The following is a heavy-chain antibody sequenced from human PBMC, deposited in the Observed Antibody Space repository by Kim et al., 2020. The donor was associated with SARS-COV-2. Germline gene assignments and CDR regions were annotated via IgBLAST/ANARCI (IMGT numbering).Heavy chain of an antibody. Sequence: GGSLRLSCAAFGFTFSNYWMTWVRQAPGKGLEWVANIKQDGGVKYYVDSVKGRFTISRDNAKNSLFLQMNSLRAEDTAVYYCASATGQCSVPFDSLGQGTLVTVSS. CDR3: ASATGQCSVPFDS. D-gene: IGHD3-10*02. CDR2: IKQDGGVK. CDR1: GFTFSNYW. V-gene: IGHV3-7*03. J-gene: IGHJ4*02.